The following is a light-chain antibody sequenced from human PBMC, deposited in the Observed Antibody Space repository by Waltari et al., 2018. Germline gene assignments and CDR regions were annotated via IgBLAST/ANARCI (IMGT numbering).Light chain of an antibody. CDR3: SSRNGRGSRVV. CDR1: RLGTSD. Sequence: SSGLTQDPAVSVAVGQTIRITCRGDRLGTSDESWYQVKQGPAPVLVMFGNERRPSGVPDPVSWASSETASSVVITGARAEDEAEYYCSSRNGRGSRVVFAGGTKVTVL. J-gene: IGLJ2*01. CDR2: GNE. V-gene: IGLV3-19*01.